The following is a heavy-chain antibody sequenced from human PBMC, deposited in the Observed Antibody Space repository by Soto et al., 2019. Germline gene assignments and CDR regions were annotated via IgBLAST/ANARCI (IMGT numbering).Heavy chain of an antibody. CDR1: GYSFTSYW. V-gene: IGHV5-10-1*01. CDR2: IDPSDSYT. D-gene: IGHD2-21*02. CDR3: ARAGDSETFDAFDI. J-gene: IGHJ3*02. Sequence: GESLKISCKGSGYSFTSYWISWVRQMPGKGLEWMGRIDPSDSYTNYSPSFQGHVTISADKSISTAYLQWSSLRAEDTAVYYCARAGDSETFDAFDIWGQGTMVTVSS.